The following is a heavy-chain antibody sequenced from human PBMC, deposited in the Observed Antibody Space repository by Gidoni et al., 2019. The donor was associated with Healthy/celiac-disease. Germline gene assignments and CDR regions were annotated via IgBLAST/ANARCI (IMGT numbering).Heavy chain of an antibody. CDR1: GGTFSSYA. CDR3: ARGPQAVAGKNDAFDI. V-gene: IGHV1-69*01. Sequence: QVQLVQSGAEVKKPGSSVKVSCKASGGTFSSYAISWVRQAPGQGLEWMGGIIPIFGTANDAQKFQGRVTITADESTSTAYMELSSLRSEDTAVYYCARGPQAVAGKNDAFDIWGQGTMVTVSS. J-gene: IGHJ3*02. D-gene: IGHD6-19*01. CDR2: IIPIFGTA.